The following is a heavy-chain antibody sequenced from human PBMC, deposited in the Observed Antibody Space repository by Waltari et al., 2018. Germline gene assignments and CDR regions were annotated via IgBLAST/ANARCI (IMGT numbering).Heavy chain of an antibody. J-gene: IGHJ4*02. D-gene: IGHD5-12*01. Sequence: LQLQESGPGLVKPSETLSLTCTVSRSSIRNNNYYWGWVRQPPGQGLEWLGSFYKSGTTYYNPSLKSRVTISVDTSNNQFSLKLNSVTAADTAVYYCVRGYPDIVATISDYWGQGTLVIVSS. V-gene: IGHV4-39*07. CDR2: FYKSGTT. CDR1: RSSIRNNNYY. CDR3: VRGYPDIVATISDY.